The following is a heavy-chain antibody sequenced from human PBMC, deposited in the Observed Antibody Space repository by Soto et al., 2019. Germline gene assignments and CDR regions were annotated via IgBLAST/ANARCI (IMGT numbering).Heavy chain of an antibody. CDR3: AHRPIRAYDFDY. V-gene: IGHV2-5*02. CDR1: GFSLSTSGMG. CDR2: IYWDDEK. D-gene: IGHD3-10*01. Sequence: QITLKESGPTLVTPTQTLTLTCTFSGFSLSTSGMGVGWIRQPPGKALEWLALIYWDDEKRYSPSLKSRLTITKDTSKNQVVLIMTNMDPVDTATYYCAHRPIRAYDFDYWGQGTLVTVSS. J-gene: IGHJ4*02.